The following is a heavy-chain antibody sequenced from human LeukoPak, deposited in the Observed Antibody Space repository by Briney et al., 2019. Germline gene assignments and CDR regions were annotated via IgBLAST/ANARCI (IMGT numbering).Heavy chain of an antibody. CDR2: INPNNGDT. CDR3: ARGLSGPYYYYYMDV. Sequence: ASVKVSCKASGGTFSSYAISWVRQAPGQGLEWKGWINPNNGDTNYAQKFQGRVSMTRDTSISTAYMELSRLRSDDTAVYYCARGLSGPYYYYYMDVWGKGTTVTVSS. V-gene: IGHV1-2*02. J-gene: IGHJ6*03. CDR1: GGTFSSYA. D-gene: IGHD2-15*01.